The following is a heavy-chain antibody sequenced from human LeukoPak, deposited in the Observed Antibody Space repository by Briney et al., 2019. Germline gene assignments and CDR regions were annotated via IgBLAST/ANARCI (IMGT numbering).Heavy chain of an antibody. V-gene: IGHV3-48*03. D-gene: IGHD3-10*01. J-gene: IGHJ4*02. CDR2: ISSGARTI. Sequence: GGSLRLSCSASGFTFSSYEMNWVRQAPGKGLEWVSSISSGARTIYYTDSVKGRFTISRDNAKNSLYLQMNSLRAEDMALYYCAKGYFGELLWAFDYWGQGTLVTVSS. CDR3: AKGYFGELLWAFDY. CDR1: GFTFSSYE.